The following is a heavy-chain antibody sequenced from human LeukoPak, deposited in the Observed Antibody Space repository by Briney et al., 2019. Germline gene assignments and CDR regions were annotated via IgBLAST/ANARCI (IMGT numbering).Heavy chain of an antibody. CDR2: IYHSGST. V-gene: IGHV4-31*03. Sequence: KRSQTLSLTCTVSGGSISSGGYYWSWIRQHPGKGLEWIGYIYHSGSTYYNPSLKSRLTISVDTSKNQVSLELISVTAADTAVYYCASARDVVIDYWGQGALVTVSS. D-gene: IGHD3-10*02. CDR3: ASARDVVIDY. CDR1: GGSISSGGYY. J-gene: IGHJ4*02.